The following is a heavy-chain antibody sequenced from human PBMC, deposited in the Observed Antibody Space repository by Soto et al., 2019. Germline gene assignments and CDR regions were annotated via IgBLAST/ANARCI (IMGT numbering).Heavy chain of an antibody. Sequence: SETLSLTCNVSGGSINSAGYYWSWIRQHPGKGLEWIGYIYYSGRTYYNPSLKSRVSISVDTSKNQFSLKLSSVTAADTAVYYCARGGGLARAFYYYYGMDVWGQGTTVTVSS. J-gene: IGHJ6*02. V-gene: IGHV4-31*03. D-gene: IGHD3-16*01. CDR2: IYYSGRT. CDR1: GGSINSAGYY. CDR3: ARGGGLARAFYYYYGMDV.